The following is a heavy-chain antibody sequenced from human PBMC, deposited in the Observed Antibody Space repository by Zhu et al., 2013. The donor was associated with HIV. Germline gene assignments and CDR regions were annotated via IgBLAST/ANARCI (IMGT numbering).Heavy chain of an antibody. CDR1: GGSISSSSYY. V-gene: IGHV4-39*07. CDR3: ARDHVRGSYSDY. Sequence: VQLQESGPGLVKPSETLSLTCTVSGGSISSSSYYWGWIRQPPGKGLEWIGSIYYSGSTYYNPSLKSRVTISVDTSKNQFSLKLSSVTAADTAVYYCARDHVRGSYSDYWGQGTLVTVSS. D-gene: IGHD2-15*01. J-gene: IGHJ4*02. CDR2: IYYSGST.